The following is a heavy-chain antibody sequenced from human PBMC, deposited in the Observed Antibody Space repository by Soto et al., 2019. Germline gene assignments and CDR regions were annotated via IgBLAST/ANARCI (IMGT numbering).Heavy chain of an antibody. CDR2: INPNSGGT. Sequence: GASVKVSCKASGYTFTGYYMHWVRQAPGQGLEWMGWINPNSGGTNYAQKFQGRVILTTDTATNTAYMELGSLRSDDTAVYYCVRDASSGYRGWFAPWGQGTLVTVSS. V-gene: IGHV1-2*02. J-gene: IGHJ5*02. D-gene: IGHD5-12*01. CDR3: VRDASSGYRGWFAP. CDR1: GYTFTGYY.